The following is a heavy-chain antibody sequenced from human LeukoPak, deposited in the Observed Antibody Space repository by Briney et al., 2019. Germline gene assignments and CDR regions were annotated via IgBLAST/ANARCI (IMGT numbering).Heavy chain of an antibody. J-gene: IGHJ6*03. CDR1: GFTFSRYA. CDR2: ISTTSSSSYI. CDR3: ARVMAGYSYMDV. Sequence: PGGSLRLSCAASGFTFSRYAMNWVRQAPGKGLEWVSSISTTSSSSYIHYADSMKGRFTISRDNAKSSLYLQMNSLRAEDTDVYYCARVMAGYSYMDVWGKGPTVTVSS. V-gene: IGHV3-21*01. D-gene: IGHD3-10*01.